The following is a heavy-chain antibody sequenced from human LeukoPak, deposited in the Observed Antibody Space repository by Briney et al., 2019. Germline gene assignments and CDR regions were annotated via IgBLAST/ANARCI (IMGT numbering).Heavy chain of an antibody. Sequence: PGGSLRLSCAASGFIVNRNDMHWVRQVTGKGLEWVSGLVIAGDSYHADSVKGRFTISRDLAKNSLHLQMNSLGVGDTAFYYCVRGRHLWGLRSTVFDSWGQGVLVTVPS. V-gene: IGHV3-13*01. CDR2: LVIAGDS. J-gene: IGHJ4*02. D-gene: IGHD2-21*02. CDR1: GFIVNRND. CDR3: VRGRHLWGLRSTVFDS.